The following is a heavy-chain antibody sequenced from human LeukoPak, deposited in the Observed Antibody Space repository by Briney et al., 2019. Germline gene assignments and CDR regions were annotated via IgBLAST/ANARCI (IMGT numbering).Heavy chain of an antibody. Sequence: PSETLSLTCAVYGGSFGGYYWSWIRQPPGKGLEWIGEINHSGRTNYNPSLKSRVKRLVTKSLDTSKNQFSLKLSSVTAADTAVYYCAREARYYDFWSGYYGYYYYYGMDVWGQGTTVTVSS. CDR1: GGSFGGYY. CDR3: AREARYYDFWSGYYGYYYYYGMDV. V-gene: IGHV4-34*01. J-gene: IGHJ6*02. CDR2: INHSGRT. D-gene: IGHD3-3*01.